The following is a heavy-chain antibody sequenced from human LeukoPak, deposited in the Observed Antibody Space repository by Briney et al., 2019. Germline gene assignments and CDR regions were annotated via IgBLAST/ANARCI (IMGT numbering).Heavy chain of an antibody. J-gene: IGHJ3*02. CDR2: IYHSGST. CDR3: ARGPITIFGVVDAFDI. V-gene: IGHV4-30-2*01. CDR1: GGSISSGGYY. Sequence: SETLSLTSTVSGGSISSGGYYWSWIRQPPGKGLVWIGYIYHSGSTYYNPSLKSRVTISVDRSKNQFSLKLSSVTAADTAVYYCARGPITIFGVVDAFDIWGQGTMVTVSS. D-gene: IGHD3-3*01.